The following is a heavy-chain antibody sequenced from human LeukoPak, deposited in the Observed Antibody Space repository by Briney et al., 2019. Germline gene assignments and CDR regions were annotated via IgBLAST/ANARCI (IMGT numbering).Heavy chain of an antibody. J-gene: IGHJ4*02. Sequence: PGGSLTLSCAASGFTYSSYAMSWVRQAPGKGLEWVSAISGSGGSTYYADSVKGRFTISRDDSKNTLYLQMNSLRAEDTAVYYCAKEPPSIAARRSQFDYWGQGTLVAVSS. V-gene: IGHV3-23*01. CDR3: AKEPPSIAARRSQFDY. CDR2: ISGSGGST. CDR1: GFTYSSYA. D-gene: IGHD6-6*01.